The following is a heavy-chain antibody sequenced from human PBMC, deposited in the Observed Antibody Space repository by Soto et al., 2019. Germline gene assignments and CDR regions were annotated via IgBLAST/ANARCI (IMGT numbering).Heavy chain of an antibody. V-gene: IGHV3-23*01. CDR1: GFTFSSHA. Sequence: EVQLLESGGGLVQPGGSLRLSCEASGFTFSSHAMSWVRQAPGKGLEWVSAISGSDAGTFDADSVRGRFTISRDNSKNTLYLHMTRPRVEDTAIYYCTKDPCTRSSCYFDFWGQGSLVTVSS. J-gene: IGHJ4*02. CDR2: ISGSDAGT. D-gene: IGHD2-2*01. CDR3: TKDPCTRSSCYFDF.